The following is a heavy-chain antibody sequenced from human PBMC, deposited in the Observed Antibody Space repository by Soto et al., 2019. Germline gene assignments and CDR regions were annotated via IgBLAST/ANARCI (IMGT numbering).Heavy chain of an antibody. D-gene: IGHD3-10*02. V-gene: IGHV3-21*01. CDR2: ISSRSSYI. CDR1: GFTFSIYS. CDR3: ARGDVGDYYGMDV. Sequence: EVQLVESGGGLVKPGGSLRLSCAASGFTFSIYSMNWVRQAPGKGLEWVSSISSRSSYIYYADSVKGRFTISRDNGKNSLYMQMNSLRAEGTAVDYCARGDVGDYYGMDVWGPGATGNVSS. J-gene: IGHJ6*02.